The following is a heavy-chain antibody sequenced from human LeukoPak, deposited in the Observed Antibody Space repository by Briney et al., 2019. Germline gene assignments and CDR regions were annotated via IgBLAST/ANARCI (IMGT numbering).Heavy chain of an antibody. D-gene: IGHD3-22*01. V-gene: IGHV3-30*03. CDR2: ISYDGSNK. CDR3: ARAPAHYYDSSDHYYVGESYFDY. J-gene: IGHJ4*02. CDR1: GFTFSSYG. Sequence: GRSLRLSCAASGFTFSSYGMHWVRQAPGKGLEWVAVISYDGSNKYYADSVKGRFTISRDNSKNTLYLQMNSLRAEDMAVYYCARAPAHYYDSSDHYYVGESYFDYWGQGTLVTVSS.